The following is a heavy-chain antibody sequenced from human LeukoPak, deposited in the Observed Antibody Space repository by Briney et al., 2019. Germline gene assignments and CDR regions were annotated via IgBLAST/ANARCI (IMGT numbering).Heavy chain of an antibody. J-gene: IGHJ4*02. CDR3: ARRGYCSSTSCYPFDY. Sequence: GESLKISCKGSGYSFTSYWIGWVRQMPGKGLEWMVIIYPGDSDTRYSPSFQGQVTISADKSISTAYLQWSSLKASDTAMYYCARRGYCSSTSCYPFDYWGQGTLVTVSS. V-gene: IGHV5-51*01. D-gene: IGHD2-2*01. CDR2: IYPGDSDT. CDR1: GYSFTSYW.